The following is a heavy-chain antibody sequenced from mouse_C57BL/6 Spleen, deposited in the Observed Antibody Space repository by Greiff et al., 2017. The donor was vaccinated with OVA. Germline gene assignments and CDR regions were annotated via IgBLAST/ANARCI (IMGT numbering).Heavy chain of an antibody. CDR3: ARCMGIYDGLLDY. D-gene: IGHD2-1*01. V-gene: IGHV1-82*01. Sequence: QVQLQQSGPELVKPGASVKISCKASGYAFSSSWMNWVKQRPGKGLEWIGQIYPGDGDTNYNGKFKGKATLTADKSSSTAYMQLSSLTSEDSAVYFCARCMGIYDGLLDYWGQGTTLTVSS. CDR1: GYAFSSSW. CDR2: IYPGDGDT. J-gene: IGHJ2*01.